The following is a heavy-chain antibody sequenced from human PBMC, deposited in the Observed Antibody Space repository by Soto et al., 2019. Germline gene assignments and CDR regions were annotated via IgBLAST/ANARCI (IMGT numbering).Heavy chain of an antibody. CDR3: ARDNGWGSYRYNFDY. D-gene: IGHD3-16*02. CDR2: IWYDGSNK. V-gene: IGHV3-33*01. Sequence: QVQLVESGGGVVQPGRSLRLSCAASGFTFSSYGMHWVRQAPGKGLEWVAVIWYDGSNKYYADSVKGRFTISRDNSKNTLYLQMNSLRAEDTAVYYCARDNGWGSYRYNFDYWGQGTLVTVSS. J-gene: IGHJ4*02. CDR1: GFTFSSYG.